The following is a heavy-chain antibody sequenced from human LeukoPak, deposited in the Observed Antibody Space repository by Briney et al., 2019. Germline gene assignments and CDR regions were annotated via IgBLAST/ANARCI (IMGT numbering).Heavy chain of an antibody. Sequence: GGSLRLACEVSGFTFSDYTMTWVRQAPGKGLEWVSYISTSSSTIYYADSVKGRFTISRDNTKNSLCLQMNSLRAEDTAVYYCARIPSGYTLGYGYYYYYMDAWGKGATVTVSS. CDR2: ISTSSSTI. CDR3: ARIPSGYTLGYGYYYYYMDA. CDR1: GFTFSDYT. V-gene: IGHV3-48*04. J-gene: IGHJ6*03. D-gene: IGHD5-18*01.